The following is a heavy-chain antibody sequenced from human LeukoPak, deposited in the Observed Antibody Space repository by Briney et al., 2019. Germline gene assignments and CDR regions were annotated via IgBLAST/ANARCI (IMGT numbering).Heavy chain of an antibody. Sequence: PGGSLRLSCTASGFTFSSYSMNWVRQAPGKGLEWVSSISTSSSYIYYADSVKGRFTISRDNARNSLYVQMNTLRAEDTAVYSCARGADGVSSNSRGWFDPWGQGTLVTVSS. CDR3: ARGADGVSSNSRGWFDP. V-gene: IGHV3-21*01. CDR2: ISTSSSYI. CDR1: GFTFSSYS. J-gene: IGHJ5*02. D-gene: IGHD2-15*01.